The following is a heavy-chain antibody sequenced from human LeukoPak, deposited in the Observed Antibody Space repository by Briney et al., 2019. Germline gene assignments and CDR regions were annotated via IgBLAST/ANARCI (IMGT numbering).Heavy chain of an antibody. CDR2: ISGGGANT. CDR1: GFTFSSYA. D-gene: IGHD3-9*01. Sequence: GGSLRLSCAASGFTFSSYAMSWVRQAPGKGLEWVSGISGGGANTYYADSVRGRLTISRDNSKNTLYLQMHSLRADDTAVYFCAKDSRLLITYFDYWGQGTLVTVSS. J-gene: IGHJ4*02. V-gene: IGHV3-23*01. CDR3: AKDSRLLITYFDY.